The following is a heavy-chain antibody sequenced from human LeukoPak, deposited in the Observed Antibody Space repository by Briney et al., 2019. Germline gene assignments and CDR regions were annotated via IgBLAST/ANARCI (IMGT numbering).Heavy chain of an antibody. Sequence: GGSLRLSCAASEFTVSSNYMSWVRQAPGKGLEWVSIIYSGGSTYYADSVKGRFTISRDNSKNTLYLQMNSLRAEDTAVYYCARDRDIYCSGGSCYGPSLTVTRWFDPWGQGTLVTVSS. CDR3: ARDRDIYCSGGSCYGPSLTVTRWFDP. CDR1: EFTVSSNY. J-gene: IGHJ5*02. D-gene: IGHD2-15*01. V-gene: IGHV3-53*01. CDR2: IYSGGST.